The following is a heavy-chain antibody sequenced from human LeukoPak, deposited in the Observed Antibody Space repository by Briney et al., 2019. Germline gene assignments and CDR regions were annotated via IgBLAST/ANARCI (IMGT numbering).Heavy chain of an antibody. J-gene: IGHJ4*02. CDR1: GFTFSSYA. V-gene: IGHV3-23*01. D-gene: IGHD2-15*01. Sequence: PGGSLRLSCAASGFTFSSYAVSWVRQAPGKGLEWVSAISGSGGSTYYADSVKGRFTISRDNSKNTLYLQMNSLRAEDTAVYYCAKDLHCSGGSCYYFDYWGQGTLVTVSS. CDR2: ISGSGGST. CDR3: AKDLHCSGGSCYYFDY.